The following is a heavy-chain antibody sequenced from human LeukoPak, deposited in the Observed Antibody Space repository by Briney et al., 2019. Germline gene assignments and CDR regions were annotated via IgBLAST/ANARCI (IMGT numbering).Heavy chain of an antibody. D-gene: IGHD2-15*01. V-gene: IGHV3-30*04. CDR1: GFTFSSYA. Sequence: GGSLRLSCAASGFTFSSYAMHWVRQAPGKGLEWVAVISYDGSNKYYADSVKGRFTISRDNSQNTLFLQMISLRAEDTAVYYCASIVVVAAADAFDIWGQGTMVTVSS. J-gene: IGHJ3*02. CDR3: ASIVVVAAADAFDI. CDR2: ISYDGSNK.